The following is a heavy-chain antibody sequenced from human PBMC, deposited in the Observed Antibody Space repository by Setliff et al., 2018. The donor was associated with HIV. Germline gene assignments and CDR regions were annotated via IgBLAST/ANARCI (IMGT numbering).Heavy chain of an antibody. CDR2: MYYSGST. V-gene: IGHV4-61*01. CDR1: GGSISSGSYY. Sequence: SETLSLTCTVSGGSISSGSYYWSWIRQPPGKGLEWIGYMYYSGSTNYNPSLKSRVSISVDTSKNQFSLKLSSVTAADTAVYYRARVGDFWRGYYYMDVWGKGTTVTVSS. D-gene: IGHD3-3*01. CDR3: ARVGDFWRGYYYMDV. J-gene: IGHJ6*03.